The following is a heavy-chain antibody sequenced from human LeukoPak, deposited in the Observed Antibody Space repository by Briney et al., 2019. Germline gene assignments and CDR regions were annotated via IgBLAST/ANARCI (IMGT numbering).Heavy chain of an antibody. CDR2: ISSSSSYI. CDR1: GFTFSSYS. Sequence: PGGSLRLSCAASGFTFSSYSMNWVRQAPGKGLEWVSSISSSSSYISYADSVKGRFTISRDNAKNSLYLQMNSLRAEDTAVYYCARVVRSRYYFDYWGQGTLVTVSS. J-gene: IGHJ4*02. V-gene: IGHV3-21*01. CDR3: ARVVRSRYYFDY.